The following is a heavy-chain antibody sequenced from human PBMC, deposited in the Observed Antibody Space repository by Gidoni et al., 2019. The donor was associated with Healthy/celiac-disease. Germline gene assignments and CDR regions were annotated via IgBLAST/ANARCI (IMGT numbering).Heavy chain of an antibody. J-gene: IGHJ4*02. CDR2: INHSGST. V-gene: IGHV4-34*01. CDR1: GRSFRGYY. D-gene: IGHD1-7*01. CDR3: ARERGGYNWNYMYYFDY. Sequence: QLQQWGAGLLTPSDSLSLTGSVDGRSFRGYYWCGIRQPHGQGLVWIGEINHSGSTNYNPALKSRVTISVDTSKSQFSLKLSSVTAADTAVYYCARERGGYNWNYMYYFDYWDQGTLVTVSS.